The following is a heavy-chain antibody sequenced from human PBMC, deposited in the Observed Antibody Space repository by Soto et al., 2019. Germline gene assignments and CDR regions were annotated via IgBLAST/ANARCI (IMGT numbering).Heavy chain of an antibody. CDR1: GYTFTTYY. J-gene: IGHJ6*02. V-gene: IGHV1-46*01. CDR3: ARDVPPGHSNYRLYWFYGVDV. CDR2: INPSVGST. D-gene: IGHD4-4*01. Sequence: VASVKVSCKASGYTFTTYYMHWVRQAPGQGLEWMGRINPSVGSTTYAQKFQGRVTMTRDTSTSTVHMELSSLRSEDTAVYYCARDVPPGHSNYRLYWFYGVDVWGQGTSVTVSS.